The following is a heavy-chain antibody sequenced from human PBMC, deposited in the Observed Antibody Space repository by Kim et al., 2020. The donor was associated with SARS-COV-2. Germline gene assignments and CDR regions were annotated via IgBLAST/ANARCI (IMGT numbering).Heavy chain of an antibody. CDR2: INHSGST. CDR3: ARGPSQYGVDY. J-gene: IGHJ4*02. V-gene: IGHV4-34*01. Sequence: SETLSLTCAVYGGSFSGYYWSWIRQPPGKGLEWIGEINHSGSTNYNPSLKSRVTISVDTSKNQFSLKLSSVTAADTAVYYCARGPSQYGVDYWGQGTLVTVSS. CDR1: GGSFSGYY. D-gene: IGHD4-17*01.